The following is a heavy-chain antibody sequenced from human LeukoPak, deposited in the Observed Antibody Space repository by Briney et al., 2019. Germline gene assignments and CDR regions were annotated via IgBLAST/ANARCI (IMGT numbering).Heavy chain of an antibody. CDR1: GDSMISTNW. CDR2: IYHTGST. D-gene: IGHD3-16*01. V-gene: IGHV4-4*02. CDR3: ARRGGFFDF. J-gene: IGHJ4*02. Sequence: PSGTLSLTCAVSGDSMISTNWRSWVRQPPGKGLEFIGEIYHTGSTNYNPSLQSRVTISIDKSKNQFSLRLNSVTAADTAVYYCARRGGFFDFWGQGTLVTVSS.